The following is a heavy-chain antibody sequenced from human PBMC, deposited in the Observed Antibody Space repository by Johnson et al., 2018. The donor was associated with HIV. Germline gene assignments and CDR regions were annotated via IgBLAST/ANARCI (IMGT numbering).Heavy chain of an antibody. J-gene: IGHJ3*02. D-gene: IGHD3-22*01. CDR1: GFTFSNAW. CDR3: ARDVYYYDSSEEGAFDI. V-gene: IGHV3-15*01. CDR2: IKSKADGGTT. Sequence: VQLVESGGGLVKPGGSLRLSCAASGFTFSNAWMSWVRQAPGKGLEWVGRIKSKADGGTTDYAAPVKGRFTISRDDSKYTLYLQMNSLRAEDTAVYYCARDVYYYDSSEEGAFDIWGQGTMVTVSS.